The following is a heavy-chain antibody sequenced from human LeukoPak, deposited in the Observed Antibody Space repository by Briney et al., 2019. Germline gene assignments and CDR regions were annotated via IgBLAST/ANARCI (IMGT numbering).Heavy chain of an antibody. CDR3: ARGRRAIFGVVIIGPYFDY. Sequence: ASVKVSCKASGYTFTSYGISWVRQAPGQGLEWMGWISAYNDNTNYAQKFQGRVTMTRDTSTSTAFMELRSLRSDDTAVYYCARGRRAIFGVVIIGPYFDYWGQGTLVTVSS. D-gene: IGHD3-3*01. CDR2: ISAYNDNT. J-gene: IGHJ4*02. V-gene: IGHV1-18*01. CDR1: GYTFTSYG.